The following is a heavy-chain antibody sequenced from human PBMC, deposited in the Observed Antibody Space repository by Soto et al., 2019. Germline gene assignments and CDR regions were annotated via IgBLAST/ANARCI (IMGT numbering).Heavy chain of an antibody. CDR1: GFTVSSNY. Sequence: PGGSLRLSCAASGFTVSSNYMSWVRQAPGKGLEWVSVIYSGGSTYYADSVKGRFTISRDNSKNTLYLQMNSLRAEDTAVYHCARGARYDFWSGYYTPYYYYGMDVWGQGTTVTVSS. D-gene: IGHD3-3*01. CDR2: IYSGGST. V-gene: IGHV3-53*01. CDR3: ARGARYDFWSGYYTPYYYYGMDV. J-gene: IGHJ6*02.